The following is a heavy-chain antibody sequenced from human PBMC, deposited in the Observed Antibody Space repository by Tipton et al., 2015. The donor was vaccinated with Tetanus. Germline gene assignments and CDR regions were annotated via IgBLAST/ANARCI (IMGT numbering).Heavy chain of an antibody. V-gene: IGHV5-51*01. D-gene: IGHD6-19*01. CDR2: IYPGDSDT. Sequence: QLVQSGAEVKKPGESLKISCKGSGYSFTSYWTGWVRQMPGKGLEWMGIIYPGDSDTRYSPPFQGQVTISADKSISTAYLQWSSLKASDTAMYYCARLGQVAGNDRDAFDIWGQGTMVTVSS. CDR1: GYSFTSYW. J-gene: IGHJ3*02. CDR3: ARLGQVAGNDRDAFDI.